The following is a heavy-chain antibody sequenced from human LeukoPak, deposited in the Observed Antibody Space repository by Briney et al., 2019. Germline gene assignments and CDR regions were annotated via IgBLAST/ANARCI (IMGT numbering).Heavy chain of an antibody. V-gene: IGHV3-9*03. J-gene: IGHJ3*02. Sequence: PGRSLRLSCAASGFTFDDYAMHWVRQAPGKGLEWVSGISWNSGSIGYADSVKGRFTISRDNAKNSLYLQMNSLRAEDMALYYCAKDPRDHDSGAFDIWGQRTMVTVSS. CDR1: GFTFDDYA. D-gene: IGHD1-26*01. CDR2: ISWNSGSI. CDR3: AKDPRDHDSGAFDI.